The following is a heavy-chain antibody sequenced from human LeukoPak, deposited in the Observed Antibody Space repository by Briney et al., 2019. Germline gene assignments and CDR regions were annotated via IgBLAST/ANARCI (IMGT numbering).Heavy chain of an antibody. CDR1: GFTFSSYA. D-gene: IGHD3-22*01. CDR3: AKDSGHYYDSSGYYWD. Sequence: QTGGSLRLSCAASGFTFSSYAMHWVRQAPGKGLEWVSGISWNSGSIGYADSVKGRFTISRDNAKNSLYLQMNSLRAEDTALYYCAKDSGHYYDSSGYYWDWGQGTLVTVSS. J-gene: IGHJ4*02. CDR2: ISWNSGSI. V-gene: IGHV3-9*01.